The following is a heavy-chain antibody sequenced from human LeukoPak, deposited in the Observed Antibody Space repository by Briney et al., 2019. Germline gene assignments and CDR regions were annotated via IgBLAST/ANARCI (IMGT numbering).Heavy chain of an antibody. D-gene: IGHD3-10*01. CDR3: ARHCFGELLW. CDR2: ISWNSGSV. J-gene: IGHJ4*02. V-gene: IGHV3-9*01. CDR1: GFTFDDYA. Sequence: GGSLRLSCAASGFTFDDYAMHWVRQAPGKGLEWVSGISWNSGSVGYADSVRSRFTISRDDAKNSLYLQMNSLRAEDTAVYYCARHCFGELLWGGQGTLVTVSS.